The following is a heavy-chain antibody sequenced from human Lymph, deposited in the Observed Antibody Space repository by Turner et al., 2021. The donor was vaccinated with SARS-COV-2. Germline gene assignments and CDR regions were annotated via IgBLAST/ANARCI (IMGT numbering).Heavy chain of an antibody. CDR2: FDPEDGET. Sequence: QVQLVQYEAEVKKPGDSVKVSCKVTGYTLTELSIHWVRQAPGKGLEWMGGFDPEDGETIYAQKFQGRVTMTEDTSTDTAYMELSSLRSEDTAVYYCATLKANWKILTGRYYFDFWGQGTLVTVSS. D-gene: IGHD1-1*01. CDR3: ATLKANWKILTGRYYFDF. J-gene: IGHJ4*02. CDR1: GYTLTELS. V-gene: IGHV1-24*01.